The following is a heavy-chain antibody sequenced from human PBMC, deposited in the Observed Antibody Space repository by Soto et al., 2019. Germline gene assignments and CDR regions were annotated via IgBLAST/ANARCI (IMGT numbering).Heavy chain of an antibody. J-gene: IGHJ4*02. CDR2: IRSKANSYAT. CDR1: GFTFSGSA. D-gene: IGHD2-15*01. Sequence: EVQLVESGGGLVQPGGSLKLSCAASGFTFSGSAMHWVRQASGKGLEWVGRIRSKANSYATAYAASVKGRFTISRDDSKNTAYLQMNSLKTEDTAVYYCTSFISMVAAPVKFDYWGQGTLVTVSS. CDR3: TSFISMVAAPVKFDY. V-gene: IGHV3-73*02.